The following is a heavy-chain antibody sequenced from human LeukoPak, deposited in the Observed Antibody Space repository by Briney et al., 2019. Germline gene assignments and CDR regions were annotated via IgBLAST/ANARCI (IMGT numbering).Heavy chain of an antibody. CDR1: GFTFSSYS. V-gene: IGHV3-21*01. Sequence: GGSLRLSCAASGFTFSSYSMNRVRQAPGKGLEWVSSISSSSSYIYYADSVKGRFTISRDNAKNSLYLQMNSLRAEDTAVYYCARDGGDTYYDFWSGYSRPSVDYWGQGTLVTVSS. D-gene: IGHD3-3*01. CDR3: ARDGGDTYYDFWSGYSRPSVDY. J-gene: IGHJ4*02. CDR2: ISSSSSYI.